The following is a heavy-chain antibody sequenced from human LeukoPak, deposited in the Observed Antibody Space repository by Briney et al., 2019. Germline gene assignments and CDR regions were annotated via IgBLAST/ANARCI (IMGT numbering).Heavy chain of an antibody. J-gene: IGHJ5*02. CDR3: ARQLEYYDFWSGFPHSNNWFDP. CDR2: ISAYNGNT. V-gene: IGHV1-18*01. Sequence: ASVKVSCKASGYTFTSYGISWVRQAPGQGLEWMGWISAYNGNTNYAQKLQGRVTMTTDTSTSTAYMELRSLRSDDTAVYYCARQLEYYDFWSGFPHSNNWFDPWGQRTLVTVSS. D-gene: IGHD3-3*01. CDR1: GYTFTSYG.